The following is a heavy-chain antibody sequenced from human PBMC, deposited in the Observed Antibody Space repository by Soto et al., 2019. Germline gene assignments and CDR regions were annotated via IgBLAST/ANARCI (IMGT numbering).Heavy chain of an antibody. CDR3: ASENDMITTDH. D-gene: IGHD3-16*01. CDR2: ISSSSGAI. J-gene: IGHJ4*02. V-gene: IGHV3-21*04. Sequence: INWVRRAPGKGLEWVSSISSSSGAIFYADSVKGRFTISRDNAKNSLYLQMNSLRAEDTAVYYCASENDMITTDHWGQGTLVT.